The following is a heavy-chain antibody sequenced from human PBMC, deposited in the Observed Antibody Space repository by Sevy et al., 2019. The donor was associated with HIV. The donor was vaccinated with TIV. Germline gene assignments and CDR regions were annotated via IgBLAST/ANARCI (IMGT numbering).Heavy chain of an antibody. J-gene: IGHJ4*02. CDR3: ARVVRGVVVIIFDY. D-gene: IGHD3-22*01. Sequence: GGSLRLSCAASGFTFSSYWMSWVRQAPGKGLEWVANIKQDGSEKYYVDSVKGRFTISRDKAKNSLYLQMNSLRAEDTAVYYCARVVRGVVVIIFDYWGQGTLVTVSS. CDR2: IKQDGSEK. V-gene: IGHV3-7*03. CDR1: GFTFSSYW.